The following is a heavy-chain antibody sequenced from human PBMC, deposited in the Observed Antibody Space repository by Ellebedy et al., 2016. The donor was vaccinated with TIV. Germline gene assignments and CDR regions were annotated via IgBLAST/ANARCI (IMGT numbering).Heavy chain of an antibody. V-gene: IGHV3-7*01. CDR1: GFTFSSYW. CDR2: IKQDGSEK. Sequence: GGSLRLSCAASGFTFSSYWMSWVRQAPGKGLEWVANIKQDGSEKYYVDSVKGRFTISRDNAKNSLYLQMNSLRAEDTAVYYCAREMSSDYYDSNWFDPWGQGTLVTVSS. J-gene: IGHJ5*02. D-gene: IGHD3-22*01. CDR3: AREMSSDYYDSNWFDP.